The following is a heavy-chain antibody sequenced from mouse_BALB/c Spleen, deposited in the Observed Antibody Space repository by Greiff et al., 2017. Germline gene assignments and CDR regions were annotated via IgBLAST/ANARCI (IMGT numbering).Heavy chain of an antibody. Sequence: VQLVESGAELAKPGASVKMSCKASGYTFTSYWMHWVKQRPGQGLEWIGYINPSTGYTEYNQKFKDKATLTADKSSSTAYMQLSSLTSEDSAVYYCASVGYGAWFAYWGQGTLVTVSA. J-gene: IGHJ3*01. D-gene: IGHD2-2*01. CDR1: GYTFTSYW. CDR3: ASVGYGAWFAY. V-gene: IGHV1-7*01. CDR2: INPSTGYT.